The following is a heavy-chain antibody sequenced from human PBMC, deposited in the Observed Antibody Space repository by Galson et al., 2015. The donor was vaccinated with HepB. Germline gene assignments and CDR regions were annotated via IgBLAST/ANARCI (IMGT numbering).Heavy chain of an antibody. Sequence: TLSLTCTVSGGSISSGDYYWSWIRQPPGKGLEWIAYIYYSGSTYYNPSLKSRVTISVDTSKNQFSLKLSSVTAADTAVYYCARGPRGHFYFDYWGQGTLVTVSS. J-gene: IGHJ4*02. V-gene: IGHV4-30-4*01. CDR1: GGSISSGDYY. CDR3: ARGPRGHFYFDY. CDR2: IYYSGST.